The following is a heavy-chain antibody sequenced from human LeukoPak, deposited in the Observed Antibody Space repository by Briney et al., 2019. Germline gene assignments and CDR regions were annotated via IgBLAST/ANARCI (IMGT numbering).Heavy chain of an antibody. CDR2: ISYDGSNK. D-gene: IGHD3-10*01. CDR1: GFTFSSYG. CDR3: AKDRGFGVFDY. Sequence: SGGSLRLSCAASGFTFSSYGMHWVRQAPGKGLEWVAVISYDGSNKYYADSVKGRFTISRDNSKNTLYLQMNSLRAEDTAVYYCAKDRGFGVFDYWGQGTLVTVSS. V-gene: IGHV3-30*18. J-gene: IGHJ4*02.